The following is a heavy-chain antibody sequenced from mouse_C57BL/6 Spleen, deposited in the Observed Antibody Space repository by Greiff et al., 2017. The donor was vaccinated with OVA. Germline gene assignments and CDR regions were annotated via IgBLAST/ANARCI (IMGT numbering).Heavy chain of an antibody. V-gene: IGHV3-6*01. Sequence: EVQLVESGPGLVKPSQSLSLTCSVTGYSITSGYFWYWIRPLPGNLLEWVGYISYDGSNNYNPTLKNRISITRDTSKNQFFLKLNSVTTEDTATYDGARAYDYDVEYFDVWGTGTTVTVSS. CDR2: ISYDGSN. CDR3: ARAYDYDVEYFDV. D-gene: IGHD2-4*01. J-gene: IGHJ1*03. CDR1: GYSITSGYF.